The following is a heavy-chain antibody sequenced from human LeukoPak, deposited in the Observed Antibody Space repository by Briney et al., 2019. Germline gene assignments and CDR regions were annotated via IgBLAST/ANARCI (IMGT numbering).Heavy chain of an antibody. CDR2: ISGSGGST. V-gene: IGHV3-23*01. D-gene: IGHD6-25*01. J-gene: IGHJ6*02. CDR3: ARDWVRGSNGMDV. CDR1: GFTFSSYA. Sequence: PGGSLRLSCAASGFTFSSYAMSWVRQAPGKGLEWVSAISGSGGSTYYADSVKGRFTISRDNSKNTLYLQMNSLRAADTAVYYCARDWVRGSNGMDVWGQGTTVTVSS.